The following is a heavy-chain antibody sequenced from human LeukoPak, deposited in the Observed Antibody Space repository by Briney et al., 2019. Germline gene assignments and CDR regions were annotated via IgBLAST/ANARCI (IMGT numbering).Heavy chain of an antibody. CDR1: GSRFTSYW. V-gene: IGHV5-51*01. J-gene: IGHJ5*02. CDR2: IYPGDSHT. D-gene: IGHD2/OR15-2a*01. Sequence: GEPLKISCKGSGSRFTSYWIGWVPQMPGKGLEWMGIIYPGDSHTRYSPSFQGQATFSADNSLSTSSLQWSLPQASPRPPYSFARPLWGGSNWFDPWGQGTLVTVSS. CDR3: ARPLWGGSNWFDP.